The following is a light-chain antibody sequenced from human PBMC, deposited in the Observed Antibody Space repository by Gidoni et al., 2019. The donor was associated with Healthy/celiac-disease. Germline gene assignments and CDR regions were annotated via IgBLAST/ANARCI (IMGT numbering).Light chain of an antibody. Sequence: DIQMTQSPSSLSASVEDRVTITCRTSQGISSYLNWYQQKPGKAPKLLIYAASSLQSGVPSRFSGSGSGTDFTLTISSLEPEDFAAYYCQQSYSTPQTFGQGTKVEIK. CDR2: AAS. V-gene: IGKV1-39*01. CDR1: QGISSY. CDR3: QQSYSTPQT. J-gene: IGKJ1*01.